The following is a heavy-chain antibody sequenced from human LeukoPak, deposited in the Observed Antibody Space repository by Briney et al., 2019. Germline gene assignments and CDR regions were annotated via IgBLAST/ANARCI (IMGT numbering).Heavy chain of an antibody. CDR2: IHSGGST. CDR1: GFTVSSNY. D-gene: IGHD4-17*01. J-gene: IGHJ2*01. CDR3: ARGRGDYDPWYFDL. V-gene: IGHV3-53*01. Sequence: GGSLRLSCAASGFTVSSNYMNWVRQAPGKGLEWVSVIHSGGSTYYADSVKGRFTISRDNSKNTLYLQMNSLRAEDTAVYYCARGRGDYDPWYFDLWGRGTLVTVSS.